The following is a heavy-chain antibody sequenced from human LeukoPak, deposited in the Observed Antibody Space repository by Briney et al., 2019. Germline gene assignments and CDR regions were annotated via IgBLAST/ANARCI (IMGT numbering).Heavy chain of an antibody. CDR1: GFTVSSNY. V-gene: IGHV3-53*01. CDR2: IYSGGST. Sequence: GGSLRLSCAASGFTVSSNYMSWVRQAPGKGLEWVSVIYSGGSTYYPDSVKGRFTISRDNSKNTLYLQMNSLRAEDTAVYYCARIDPSQGWNFDYWGQGTLVTVSS. CDR3: ARIDPSQGWNFDY. D-gene: IGHD6-19*01. J-gene: IGHJ4*02.